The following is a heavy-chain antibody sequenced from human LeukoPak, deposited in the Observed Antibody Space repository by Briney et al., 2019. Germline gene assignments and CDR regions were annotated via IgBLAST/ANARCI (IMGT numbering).Heavy chain of an antibody. J-gene: IGHJ4*02. Sequence: PGGSLRLSCAASGFTFSSYAMSWVRQAPGKGLKWVSAIGGSGGSTYYADSVKGRFTISRDNAKNSLYLQMNSLRAEDTAVYYCARAITVTTSGDYWGQGTLVTVSS. V-gene: IGHV3-23*01. D-gene: IGHD4-17*01. CDR2: IGGSGGST. CDR1: GFTFSSYA. CDR3: ARAITVTTSGDY.